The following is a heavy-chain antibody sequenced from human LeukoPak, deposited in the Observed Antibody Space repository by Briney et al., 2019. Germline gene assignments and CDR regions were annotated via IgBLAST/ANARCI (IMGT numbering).Heavy chain of an antibody. Sequence: SVKVSCKASGGTFSSYAISWVRQAPGQGREWMGRIIPILGIANYAQKFQGRVTITADKSTSTAYMELSSLRSEDTAVYYCASRDYDRTTIAFDIWGQGTMVTVSS. V-gene: IGHV1-69*04. D-gene: IGHD4-11*01. CDR3: ASRDYDRTTIAFDI. CDR1: GGTFSSYA. J-gene: IGHJ3*02. CDR2: IIPILGIA.